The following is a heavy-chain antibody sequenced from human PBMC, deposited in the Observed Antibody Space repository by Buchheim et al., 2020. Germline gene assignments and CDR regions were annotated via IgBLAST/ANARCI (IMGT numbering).Heavy chain of an antibody. Sequence: QVQLQESGPGLVKPSETLSLTCTVSGGSISSYYWSWIRQPPGKGLEWIGYIYYSGSTNYNPPLKSRVTISVDTSKNQFSLKLSSVTAADTAVYYCASSGGSDLGELSLTWGQGTL. V-gene: IGHV4-59*01. D-gene: IGHD3-16*02. CDR2: IYYSGST. J-gene: IGHJ5*02. CDR1: GGSISSYY. CDR3: ASSGGSDLGELSLT.